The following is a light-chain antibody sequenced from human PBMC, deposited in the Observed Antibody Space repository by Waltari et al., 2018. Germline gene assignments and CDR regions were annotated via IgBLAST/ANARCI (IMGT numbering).Light chain of an antibody. CDR1: QSVSSY. Sequence: EIVLTQSPATLSLSPGERATFSCRSSQSVSSYLAWYQQKVGQAPRRLIYDASNRATGIPARFSGSGSGTDFTFTISSLEPEDFAVYYCLQRSSWPWTFGQGTKVESK. CDR3: LQRSSWPWT. V-gene: IGKV3-11*01. CDR2: DAS. J-gene: IGKJ1*01.